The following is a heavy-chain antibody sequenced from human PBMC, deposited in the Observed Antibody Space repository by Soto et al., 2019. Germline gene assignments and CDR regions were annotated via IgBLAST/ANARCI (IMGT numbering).Heavy chain of an antibody. CDR3: VRDSAYSFDY. J-gene: IGHJ4*02. CDR2: LSSSSGAT. CDR1: GFALTYYN. Sequence: EVQLVESGGGLVQPGGSLRLSCAASGFALTYYNMKWVHQAPGKGLEWISDLSSSSGATYYADSVKGRFTISRDTAKNSLYLQMSSLRADDTAIYYCVRDSAYSFDYWGQGTLVTVSS. V-gene: IGHV3-48*01. D-gene: IGHD2-21*01.